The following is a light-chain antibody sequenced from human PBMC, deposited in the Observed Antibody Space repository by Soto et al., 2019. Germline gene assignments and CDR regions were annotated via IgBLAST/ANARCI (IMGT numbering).Light chain of an antibody. CDR2: VAS. V-gene: IGKV3-15*01. Sequence: EIVMTQSPATLSVSPGERATLSCTAIQSVTTNLAWYQHKPGQAPSLLIYVASTRATGVPARFSGSGSGTEFTRTISSLQSEDFAVYYCQQYNNWPRTFGQGTKVEIK. J-gene: IGKJ1*01. CDR3: QQYNNWPRT. CDR1: QSVTTN.